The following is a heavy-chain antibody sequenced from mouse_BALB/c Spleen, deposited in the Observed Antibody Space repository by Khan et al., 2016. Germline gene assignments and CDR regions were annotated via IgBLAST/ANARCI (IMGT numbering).Heavy chain of an antibody. CDR2: IDPANGNT. Sequence: VQLKESGAELVKPGASVKLSCTASGFNIKDTYMHWVKQRPEQGLEWIGRIDPANGNTTYDPTFQGKATITADTPSNTAYLQLSSLTSEDTAVYYCARSERLRWFAYWGQGTLVTVSA. CDR3: ARSERLRWFAY. CDR1: GFNIKDTY. D-gene: IGHD1-2*01. J-gene: IGHJ3*01. V-gene: IGHV14-3*02.